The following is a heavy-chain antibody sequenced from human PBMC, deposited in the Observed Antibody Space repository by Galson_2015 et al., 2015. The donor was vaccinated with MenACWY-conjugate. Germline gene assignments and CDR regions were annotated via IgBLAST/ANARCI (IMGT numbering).Heavy chain of an antibody. J-gene: IGHJ4*02. CDR2: IGTTSSTT. CDR3: ARDRGYCRGTTCYPYHFDY. CDR1: GFTVSNYN. D-gene: IGHD2-2*01. V-gene: IGHV3-48*04. Sequence: SLRLSCAASGFTVSNYNLNWVRQAPGKGLEWISFIGTTSSTTYYADSVRGRFTIFRDNAKNSLYLQMNSLKAEDTAVYYCARDRGYCRGTTCYPYHFDYWGQGSLVTVSS.